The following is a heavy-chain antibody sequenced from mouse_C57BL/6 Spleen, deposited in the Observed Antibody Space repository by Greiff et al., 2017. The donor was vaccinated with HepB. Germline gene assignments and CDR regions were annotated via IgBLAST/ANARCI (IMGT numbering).Heavy chain of an antibody. CDR2: IHPNSGST. CDR3: ARWHEYDGGMDY. D-gene: IGHD2-4*01. Sequence: QVQLQQPGAELVKPGASVKLSCKASGYTFTSYWMHWVKQRPGQGLEWIGMIHPNSGSTNYNEKFKSKATLTVDKSSSTAYMQLSSLTSEDSAVYYCARWHEYDGGMDYWGQGTSVTVSS. J-gene: IGHJ4*01. V-gene: IGHV1-64*01. CDR1: GYTFTSYW.